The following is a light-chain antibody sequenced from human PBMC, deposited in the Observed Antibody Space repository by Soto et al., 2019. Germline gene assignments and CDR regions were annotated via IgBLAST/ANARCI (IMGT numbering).Light chain of an antibody. J-gene: IGLJ1*01. Sequence: QSVLTQPPSVSGSPGQSVTISCTGTSSDVGKYDRVSWYQQPPGTAPKLIIYEVTNRPSGVPARLSGSKSGNTASLTISGLQAEDEADYYCSSYTSASRYVFGAGTKVTV. CDR3: SSYTSASRYV. V-gene: IGLV2-18*02. CDR1: SSDVGKYDR. CDR2: EVT.